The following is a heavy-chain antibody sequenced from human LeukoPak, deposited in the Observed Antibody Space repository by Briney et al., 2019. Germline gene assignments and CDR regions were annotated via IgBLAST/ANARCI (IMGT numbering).Heavy chain of an antibody. J-gene: IGHJ4*02. Sequence: GGSLRLSCTASGFAFGDYGMTWVRQAPGKGLEWVAVISFDGTNKFYADSVKGRFTISRDNSKKTVYLQMNSLRAEDAAVYYCAKGGGTGYSSSWYSNWGQGTLVTVSS. V-gene: IGHV3-30*18. CDR1: GFAFGDYG. CDR3: AKGGGTGYSSSWYSN. D-gene: IGHD6-13*01. CDR2: ISFDGTNK.